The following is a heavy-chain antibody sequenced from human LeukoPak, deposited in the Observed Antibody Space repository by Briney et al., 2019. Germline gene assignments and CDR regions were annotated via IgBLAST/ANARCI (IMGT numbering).Heavy chain of an antibody. CDR2: IYPDDFDI. V-gene: IGHV5-51*01. D-gene: IGHD2-15*01. J-gene: IGHJ4*02. Sequence: GESLKISCKASGYRFTSYWIGWVRQMPGKGLEWMGTIYPDDFDIRYSPSFQGQVTISADKSISTAYLKWSSLKAPDIAMYYGGRMGDCSGCTCQYYFDYWGQGTLVTVSS. CDR1: GYRFTSYW. CDR3: GRMGDCSGCTCQYYFDY.